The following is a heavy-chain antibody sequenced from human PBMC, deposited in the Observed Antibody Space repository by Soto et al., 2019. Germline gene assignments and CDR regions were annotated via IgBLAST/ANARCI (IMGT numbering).Heavy chain of an antibody. V-gene: IGHV3-21*06. J-gene: IGHJ6*02. D-gene: IGHD3-10*01. CDR2: ISSGSSYI. CDR3: ARSSGGSGKLWNYYGMDV. Sequence: EVQLVESGGGLVKPGGSLRLSCAASGFTFSSYSMNWVRQAPGKGLEWDSSISSGSSYIYYADSVKGRFTISRDNAKNSLYLQMNSLRAEDTAVYYCARSSGGSGKLWNYYGMDVWGQGTTVTVSS. CDR1: GFTFSSYS.